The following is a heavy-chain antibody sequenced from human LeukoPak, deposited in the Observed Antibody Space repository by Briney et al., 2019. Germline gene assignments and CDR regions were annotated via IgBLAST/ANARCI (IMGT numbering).Heavy chain of an antibody. CDR3: ARDYWITHSHYGMDV. D-gene: IGHD1-1*01. J-gene: IGHJ6*02. CDR1: GGSISSGDYY. CDR2: IYYSGST. Sequence: PSQTLSLTCTVSGGSISSGDYYWSWIRQPPGKGLEWIGYIYYSGSTYYNPSLKSRVTISVDTSKNQFSLQLNSVTPEDTAVYYCARDYWITHSHYGMDVWGQGTTVTVSS. V-gene: IGHV4-30-4*01.